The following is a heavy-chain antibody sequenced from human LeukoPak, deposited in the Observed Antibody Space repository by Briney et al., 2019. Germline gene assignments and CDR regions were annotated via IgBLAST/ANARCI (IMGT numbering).Heavy chain of an antibody. CDR3: ARGRPGYSGYDCFDY. J-gene: IGHJ4*02. D-gene: IGHD5-12*01. Sequence: SVKVSCKPSGGTFSSYAISWVRQAPGQGLEWMGRIIHILGIANYAQKFQGRVTITADKSTSTAYMELSSLRSEDTAVYYCARGRPGYSGYDCFDYWGQGTLVTVSS. CDR1: GGTFSSYA. CDR2: IIHILGIA. V-gene: IGHV1-69*04.